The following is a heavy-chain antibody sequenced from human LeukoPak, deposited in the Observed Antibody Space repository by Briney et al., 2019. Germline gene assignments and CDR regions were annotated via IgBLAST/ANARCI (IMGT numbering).Heavy chain of an antibody. CDR2: IYTSGST. D-gene: IGHD6-13*01. Sequence: SETLSLTCTVSGGSISSYYWSWIRQPAGKGLEWIGRIYTSGSTNYNPSLKSRVTMSVDTSKNQFSLKLSSVTAADTAVYYCARELGIAAAGTGYYYYMDVWGKGTTVTISS. V-gene: IGHV4-4*07. CDR3: ARELGIAAAGTGYYYYMDV. J-gene: IGHJ6*03. CDR1: GGSISSYY.